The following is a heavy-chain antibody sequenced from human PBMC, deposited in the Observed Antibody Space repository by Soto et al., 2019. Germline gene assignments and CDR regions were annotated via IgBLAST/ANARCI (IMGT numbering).Heavy chain of an antibody. Sequence: VSVKVSCKASGYTFTGYYMHWVRQAPGQGLEWMGWINPNSGGTNYAQKFQGWVTMTRDTSISTAYMELSRLRSDDTAVYYCARDPRYSSGGMDVWGQGTTVTVSS. CDR1: GYTFTGYY. CDR2: INPNSGGT. CDR3: ARDPRYSSGGMDV. D-gene: IGHD3-10*01. J-gene: IGHJ6*02. V-gene: IGHV1-2*04.